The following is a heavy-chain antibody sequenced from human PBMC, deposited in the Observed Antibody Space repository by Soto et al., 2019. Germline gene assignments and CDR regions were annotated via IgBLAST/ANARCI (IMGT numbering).Heavy chain of an antibody. CDR1: GFTFSSYA. J-gene: IGHJ3*02. Sequence: GGSLRLSCAASGFTFSSYAMHWVRQAPGKGLEWVAVISYDGSNKYYADSVKGRFTISRDNSKNTLYLQMNSLRAEDTAVYYCARVPAAIDAFDIWGQGTMVTV. V-gene: IGHV3-30-3*01. CDR2: ISYDGSNK. D-gene: IGHD2-2*01. CDR3: ARVPAAIDAFDI.